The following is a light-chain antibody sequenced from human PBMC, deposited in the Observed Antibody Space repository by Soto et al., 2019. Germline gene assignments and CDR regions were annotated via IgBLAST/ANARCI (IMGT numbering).Light chain of an antibody. CDR2: DAS. Sequence: IQMTQSPYTLSASVGDRVTITCRASHNIERWMAWYQQKPGKAPSLLIFDASTLHSGVPSRFSGSGSGTDFTLTISSLQPDDFATYYCQQFAISTTFGQGNKVEVK. CDR1: HNIERW. CDR3: QQFAISTT. J-gene: IGKJ1*01. V-gene: IGKV1-5*01.